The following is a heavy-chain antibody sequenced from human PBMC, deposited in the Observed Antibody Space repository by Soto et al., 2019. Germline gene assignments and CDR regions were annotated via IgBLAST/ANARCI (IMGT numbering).Heavy chain of an antibody. CDR1: GYTFTSYG. J-gene: IGHJ4*02. Sequence: QVQLVQSGAEVKKPGASVKVSCKASGYTFTSYGISWVRQAPGQGLEWMGWISAYNGNTNYAQKLQGRVTMTTDTSTIPAYMELRTLGFYDKGVDYCSRGSYDSSGYVFDYWGQGNLVTVSS. D-gene: IGHD3-22*01. CDR3: SRGSYDSSGYVFDY. CDR2: ISAYNGNT. V-gene: IGHV1-18*01.